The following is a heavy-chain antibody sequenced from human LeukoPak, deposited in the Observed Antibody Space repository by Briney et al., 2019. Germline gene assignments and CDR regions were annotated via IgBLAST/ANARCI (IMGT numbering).Heavy chain of an antibody. CDR3: AKDCGSGSPYWYFDL. V-gene: IGHV3-9*01. J-gene: IGHJ2*01. CDR1: GFTFDDYA. D-gene: IGHD3-10*01. CDR2: ISWNSGSI. Sequence: SGGSLRLSCAASGFTFDDYAMHWVRQAPGKGLEWVSGISWNSGSIGYADSVKGRFTISRDNAKNSLYLQMNSLRAEDTALYYCAKDCGSGSPYWYFDLWGRGTLVTVSS.